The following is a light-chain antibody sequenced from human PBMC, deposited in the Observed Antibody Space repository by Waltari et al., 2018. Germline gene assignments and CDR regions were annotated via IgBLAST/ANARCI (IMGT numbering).Light chain of an antibody. J-gene: IGKJ1*01. CDR1: QHIDIY. CDR2: ITS. V-gene: IGKV1-39*01. Sequence: DIQMRQSPSSLSASVGDRVTITCRASQHIDIYLSWYQKKPGKAPKLLIYITSALQGGVPSRCSGSGSGTDVTHTISSLQPEDFATYYCLQTFSVPPTFGQGTKVEV. CDR3: LQTFSVPPT.